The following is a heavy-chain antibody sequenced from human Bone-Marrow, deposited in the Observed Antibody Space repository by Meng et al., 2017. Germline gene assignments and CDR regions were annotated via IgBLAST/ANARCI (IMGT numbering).Heavy chain of an antibody. J-gene: IGHJ5*02. CDR3: ARDPGRYRSSNFNRFLKANWFDP. CDR1: GYTFTSYA. Sequence: ASVKVTCKASGYTFTSYAMNWVRQAPGQGLEWMGWINTNTGNPTYAQGFTGRFVFSLDTSVSTAYLQISSLKAEDTAVYYCARDPGRYRSSNFNRFLKANWFDPWGQGALVTVSS. CDR2: INTNTGNP. V-gene: IGHV7-4-1*02. D-gene: IGHD6-6*01.